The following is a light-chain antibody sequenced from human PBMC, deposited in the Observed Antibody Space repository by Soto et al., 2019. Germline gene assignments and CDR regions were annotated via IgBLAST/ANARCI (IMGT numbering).Light chain of an antibody. V-gene: IGKV3-11*01. Sequence: EIVLTQSPATLSLSPGERATLSCRASQSVSSYLDWYQQKPGQAPRLLIYGASNRATGIPARFSGSVSETDFTLTISSLEPEDFAVYYCQQRSNWPYTFGQGTKLEIK. CDR1: QSVSSY. J-gene: IGKJ2*01. CDR3: QQRSNWPYT. CDR2: GAS.